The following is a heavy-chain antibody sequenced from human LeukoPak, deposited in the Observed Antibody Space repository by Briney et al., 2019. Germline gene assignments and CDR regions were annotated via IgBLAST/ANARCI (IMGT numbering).Heavy chain of an antibody. CDR2: IRYDGSNK. Sequence: GGSLRLSCAASGFTFSSYGMHWVRQAPGKGLEWVAFIRYDGSNKYYADSVKGRFTISRDNSKNTLYLQMNSLRAEDTAVYYCARGRTYYYGECDYWGHGTLVTVYS. CDR3: ARGRTYYYGECDY. D-gene: IGHD4-17*01. V-gene: IGHV3-30*02. J-gene: IGHJ4*01. CDR1: GFTFSSYG.